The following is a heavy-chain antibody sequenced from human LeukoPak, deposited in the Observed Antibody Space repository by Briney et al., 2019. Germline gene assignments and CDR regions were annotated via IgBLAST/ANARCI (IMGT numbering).Heavy chain of an antibody. V-gene: IGHV3-53*01. D-gene: IGHD3-22*01. Sequence: HAGGSLRLSCAASGFTVSSNYMSWVRQAPGKGLEWVSLIYSGGSTYYADSVKGRFTISRDNAKNSLYLQMNSLRAEDTAVYYCARDLYRIVVVPHYFDYWGQGTLVTVSS. CDR2: IYSGGST. CDR3: ARDLYRIVVVPHYFDY. J-gene: IGHJ4*02. CDR1: GFTVSSNY.